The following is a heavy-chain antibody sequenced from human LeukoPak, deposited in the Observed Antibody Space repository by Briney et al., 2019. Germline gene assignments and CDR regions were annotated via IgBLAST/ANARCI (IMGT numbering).Heavy chain of an antibody. D-gene: IGHD6-13*01. CDR1: GFTFSYYE. J-gene: IGHJ4*02. V-gene: IGHV3-48*03. CDR2: ISNSGATI. CDR3: ARATFSSSGHSY. Sequence: GGGLRLSCAASGFTFSYYEMSWVRQAPGKGLEWGSYISNSGATIYYADSVKGRFTISRDNAKSSLFLQMNSLRAEDTGVYYCARATFSSSGHSYWGQGTLVTVSS.